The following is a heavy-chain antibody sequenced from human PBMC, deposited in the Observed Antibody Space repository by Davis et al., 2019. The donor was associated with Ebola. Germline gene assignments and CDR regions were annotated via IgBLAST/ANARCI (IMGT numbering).Heavy chain of an antibody. CDR2: IIPIFGTT. CDR1: GGTFSSYG. CDR3: ARERGGNYGGSYFDY. J-gene: IGHJ4*02. Sequence: AASVKVSCKASGGTFSSYGISWVRQAPGQGLEWMGGIIPIFGTTNHAQKFQGRVTITAEESTITAYMELGSLRSEDKAVYYCARERGGNYGGSYFDYWGQGTLVTVSS. V-gene: IGHV1-69*13. D-gene: IGHD4/OR15-4a*01.